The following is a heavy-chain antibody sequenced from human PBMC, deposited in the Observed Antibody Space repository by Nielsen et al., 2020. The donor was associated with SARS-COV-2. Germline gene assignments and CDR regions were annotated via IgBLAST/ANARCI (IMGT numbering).Heavy chain of an antibody. V-gene: IGHV3-11*05. Sequence: WMREPPGKGLEWVSYISSSSSYTNYADSVKGQFTISRDNAKNSLYLQMNSLRAEDTAVYYCAKARGQMVATPWGQGTLVTVSS. CDR3: AKARGQMVATP. J-gene: IGHJ5*02. CDR2: ISSSSSYT. D-gene: IGHD5-12*01.